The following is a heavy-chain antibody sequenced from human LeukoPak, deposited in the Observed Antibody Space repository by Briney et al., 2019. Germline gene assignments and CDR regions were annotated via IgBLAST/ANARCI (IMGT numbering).Heavy chain of an antibody. D-gene: IGHD5-18*01. Sequence: GGSLRLSCAASGFTFDDYGMSWVRQAPGKGLEWVSGINWNGGSTGYADSVKGRFTISRDNAKNSLYLQMNSLRAEDTALYYCARLVRFGYSYATSAFDIWGQGTMVTVSS. CDR2: INWNGGST. CDR1: GFTFDDYG. V-gene: IGHV3-20*04. CDR3: ARLVRFGYSYATSAFDI. J-gene: IGHJ3*02.